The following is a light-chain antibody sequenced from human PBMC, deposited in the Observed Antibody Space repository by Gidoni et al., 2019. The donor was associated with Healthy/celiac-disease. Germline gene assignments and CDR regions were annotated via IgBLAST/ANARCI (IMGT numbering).Light chain of an antibody. CDR2: GNS. V-gene: IGLV1-40*01. CDR3: QSYDSSLSGSWV. J-gene: IGLJ3*02. Sequence: QSVLTQPPSVSGAPGQRVTISCTGRSSNIGAGYDVHWYQQLPGTAPNLLIYGNSNRPSGVPDRFSGSKSGTSASLAITGLQAEDEADYYCQSYDSSLSGSWVFGGGTKLTVL. CDR1: SSNIGAGYD.